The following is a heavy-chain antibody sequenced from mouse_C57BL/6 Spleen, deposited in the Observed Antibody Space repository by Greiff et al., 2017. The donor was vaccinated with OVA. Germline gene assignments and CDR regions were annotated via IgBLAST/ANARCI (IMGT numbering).Heavy chain of an antibody. CDR2: INYDGSST. J-gene: IGHJ4*01. D-gene: IGHD4-1*01. Sequence: EVKLVESEGGLVQPGSSMKLSCTASGFTFSDYYVAWVRQVPEKGLEWVANINYDGSSTYYLDSLKSRFIISRDNAKNILYLQMSSLKSEDTATYYCARDNWESAMDYWGQGTSVTVSS. V-gene: IGHV5-16*01. CDR3: ARDNWESAMDY. CDR1: GFTFSDYY.